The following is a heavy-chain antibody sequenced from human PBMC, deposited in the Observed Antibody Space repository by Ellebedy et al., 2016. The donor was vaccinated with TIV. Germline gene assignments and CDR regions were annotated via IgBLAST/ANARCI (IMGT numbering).Heavy chain of an antibody. CDR3: ARNRDAHGWYVDL. V-gene: IGHV3-66*01. CDR2: IYSCGAA. CDR1: GFTFSNYW. Sequence: GESLKISCAASGFTFSNYWMSWVRQAPGKGPEWVSTIYSCGAAYYGDSVKGRFTVSRDNSKNTVYLQMNSLGVEDTAVYVCARNRDAHGWYVDLWGQGTLVTVSS. D-gene: IGHD6-19*01. J-gene: IGHJ5*02.